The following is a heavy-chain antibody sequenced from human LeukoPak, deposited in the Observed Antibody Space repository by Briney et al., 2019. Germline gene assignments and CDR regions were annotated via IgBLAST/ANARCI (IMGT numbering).Heavy chain of an antibody. J-gene: IGHJ4*02. CDR2: ISGSGGST. CDR3: AKMSARAFDY. Sequence: AGGSLRLSCAVSGFTFSSYDMNWVRQAPGKGLEWVSVISGSGGSTYYADSVKGRFTISRDNSKNTLYLQMNSLRAEDKAVYYCAKMSARAFDYWGQGTLVTVSS. V-gene: IGHV3-23*01. CDR1: GFTFSSYD. D-gene: IGHD6-6*01.